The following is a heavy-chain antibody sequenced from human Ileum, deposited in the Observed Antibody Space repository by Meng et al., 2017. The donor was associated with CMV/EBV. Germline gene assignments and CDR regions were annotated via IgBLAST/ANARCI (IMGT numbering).Heavy chain of an antibody. V-gene: IGHV3-11*01. Sequence: GESLKISCEASGFTFNDYYMSWIRQAPGKGLEWISYISHTGNTIYFSDSLKGRFTVSRTNANNSLFLQMNSLRTEDTAVYYCASTSWLADAFDIWGQGTMVTVSS. CDR1: GFTFNDYY. CDR3: ASTSWLADAFDI. D-gene: IGHD1-26*01. CDR2: ISHTGNTI. J-gene: IGHJ3*02.